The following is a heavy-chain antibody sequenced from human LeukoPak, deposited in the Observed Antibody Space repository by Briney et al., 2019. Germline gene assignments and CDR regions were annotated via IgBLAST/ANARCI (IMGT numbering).Heavy chain of an antibody. CDR1: GFTFSSYG. J-gene: IGHJ4*02. Sequence: GGSLGLSCAASGFTFSSYGMHWVRQAPGKGLEWVAVISYDGSNKYYADSVKGRFTISRDNSKNTLYLQMNSLRAEDTAVYYCAKDSPGYSYGYGKFDYWGQGTLVTVSS. V-gene: IGHV3-30*18. CDR2: ISYDGSNK. CDR3: AKDSPGYSYGYGKFDY. D-gene: IGHD5-18*01.